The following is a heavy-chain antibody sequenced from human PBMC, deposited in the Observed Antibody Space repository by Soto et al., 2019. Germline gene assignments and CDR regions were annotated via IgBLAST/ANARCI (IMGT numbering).Heavy chain of an antibody. J-gene: IGHJ4*02. CDR3: ARRCGRYFDF. D-gene: IGHD2-15*01. Sequence: SETLSLTCTVSGGSISSYYWSWIRQPPGKGLEWIGYIYYSGSTDYNPSLKSRVTISVDTSKNQFSLKLSSVTAADTAVYYCARRCGRYFDFWGQGTLVTVSS. V-gene: IGHV4-59*08. CDR1: GGSISSYY. CDR2: IYYSGST.